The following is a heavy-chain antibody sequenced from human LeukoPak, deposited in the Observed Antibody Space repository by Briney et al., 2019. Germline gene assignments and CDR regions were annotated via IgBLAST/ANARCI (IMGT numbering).Heavy chain of an antibody. D-gene: IGHD3-22*01. CDR3: ARDHHRRLYDSQARDTFDI. CDR2: ISSSSSPI. CDR1: GGSISSYY. J-gene: IGHJ3*02. V-gene: IGHV3-48*01. Sequence: PSETLSLTCTVSGGSISSYYWSWIRQPPGKGLEWVSYISSSSSPIYYADSVKGRFAISRDNAKNSLYLQMNSLRAEDTAVYYCARDHHRRLYDSQARDTFDIWGQGTMVTVSS.